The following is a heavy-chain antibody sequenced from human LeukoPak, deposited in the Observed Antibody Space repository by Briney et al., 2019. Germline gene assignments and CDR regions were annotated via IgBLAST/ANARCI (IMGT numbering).Heavy chain of an antibody. J-gene: IGHJ4*02. CDR2: IKDGGTTT. CDR1: GFTFSSYW. D-gene: IGHD5-12*01. Sequence: PGGSLRLSCAASGFTFSSYWIHWLRQVPGKGLVWVSRIKDGGTTTDYADSVKGRFTISRDDAKNTLYLQMNSLRAEDTAVYYCTTIRPGYWGQGTLVTVSP. V-gene: IGHV3-74*01. CDR3: TTIRPGY.